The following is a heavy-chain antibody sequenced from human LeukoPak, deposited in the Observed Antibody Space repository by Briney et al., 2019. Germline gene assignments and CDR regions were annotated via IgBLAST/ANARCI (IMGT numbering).Heavy chain of an antibody. V-gene: IGHV3-33*08. J-gene: IGHJ3*01. CDR2: IWYDGSIK. CDR1: GFTFSSYA. Sequence: GGSLRLSCAASGFTFSSYAMSWVRQAPGKGLEWVAVIWYDGSIKYYGDSVKGRFTISRDSSKNTLYLQMNSLRAEDTAMYYCARAVGPFDFWGPGTLVIVSS. CDR3: ARAVGPFDF.